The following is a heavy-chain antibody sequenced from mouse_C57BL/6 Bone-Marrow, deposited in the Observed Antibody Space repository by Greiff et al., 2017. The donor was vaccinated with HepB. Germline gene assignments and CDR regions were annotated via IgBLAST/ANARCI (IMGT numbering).Heavy chain of an antibody. CDR3: ARSTIVTTLYYYAMDY. J-gene: IGHJ4*01. Sequence: QVQLQQPGAELVKPGASVKLSCKASGYTFTSYWMQWVKQRPGQGLEWIGEIDPSDSYTNYNQKFKGKSTLTVDKSSSTAYMQLSSLTSEDSAVYYCARSTIVTTLYYYAMDYWGQGTSVTVSS. V-gene: IGHV1-50*01. CDR1: GYTFTSYW. CDR2: IDPSDSYT. D-gene: IGHD2-5*01.